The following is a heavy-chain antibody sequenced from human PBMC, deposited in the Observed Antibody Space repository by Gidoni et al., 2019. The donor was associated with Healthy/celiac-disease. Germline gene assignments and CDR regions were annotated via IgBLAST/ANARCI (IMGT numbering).Heavy chain of an antibody. CDR1: GFTFSSSS. CDR3: ARGENDFWSGYYSGGDY. V-gene: IGHV3-21*01. CDR2: ISSSSSYI. J-gene: IGHJ4*02. D-gene: IGHD3-3*01. Sequence: EVHLVESGGGLVKPGGSLSLSCAASGFTFSSSSMNWVRQAPGKGLEWVSSISSSSSYIYYADSVKGRLNISRDNAKNSLYLQMNSLRAEETAVYYCARGENDFWSGYYSGGDYWGQGTLVTVSS.